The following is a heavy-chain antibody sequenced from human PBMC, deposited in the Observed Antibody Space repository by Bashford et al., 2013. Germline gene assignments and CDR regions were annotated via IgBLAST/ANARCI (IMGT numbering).Heavy chain of an antibody. CDR2: IHHRGST. Sequence: SETLSLTCAVYGGSLSGYSWTWVRQSPGKGLEWIGEIHHRGSTNYTPSLKSRVSISLDTSKNQFSLKLSSVTAADTALYYCARDRVFSFCVGDTCYFHTLDIWGQGTMVTVSS. CDR1: GGSLSGYS. V-gene: IGHV4-34*01. CDR3: ARDRVFSFCVGDTCYFHTLDI. J-gene: IGHJ3*02. D-gene: IGHD2-21*01.